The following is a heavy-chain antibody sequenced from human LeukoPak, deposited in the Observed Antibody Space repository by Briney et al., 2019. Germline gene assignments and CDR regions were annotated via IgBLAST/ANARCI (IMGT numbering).Heavy chain of an antibody. CDR1: GYTFTGYY. CDR3: ARDRPLRPYCSSTSCYYGIDY. Sequence: ASLKVSCKASGYTFTGYYMHWVRQAPGQGLEWMGWINPNSGGTNYAQKFQGRVTMTRDTSISTAYMELSRLRSDDTAVYYCARDRPLRPYCSSTSCYYGIDYWGQGTLVTVSS. V-gene: IGHV1-2*02. D-gene: IGHD2-2*01. J-gene: IGHJ4*02. CDR2: INPNSGGT.